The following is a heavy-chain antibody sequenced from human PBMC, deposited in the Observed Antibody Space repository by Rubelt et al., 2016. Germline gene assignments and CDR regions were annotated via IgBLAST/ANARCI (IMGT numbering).Heavy chain of an antibody. D-gene: IGHD2-15*01. CDR3: ASLGVVVVVATGNWFDP. V-gene: IGHV4-39*07. J-gene: IGHJ5*02. Sequence: QLQLQESGPGLVKPSETLSLTCTVSGGSISSSSYYWGWIRQPPGKGLEWIGSIYYSGRTYYNQSIKSRVTISVDTTTNQFSLSLGSGTAADTAVYYCASLGVVVVVATGNWFDPWGQGTLVTVSS. CDR2: IYYSGRT. CDR1: GGSISSSSYY.